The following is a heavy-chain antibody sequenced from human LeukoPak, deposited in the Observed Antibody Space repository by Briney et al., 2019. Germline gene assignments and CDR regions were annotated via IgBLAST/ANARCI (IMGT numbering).Heavy chain of an antibody. CDR2: ISGSGGST. CDR1: GFTFSSYA. CDR3: AKDLLRQQLAFVAFDI. D-gene: IGHD6-13*01. Sequence: PGGSLRLTFAASGFTFSSYAMSWVRQAPGKGRNWFSAISGSGGSTYYADSVKGRFTISRDNSKNTLYLQMNSLRAEDTAVYYCAKDLLRQQLAFVAFDIWGQGTMVTVSS. V-gene: IGHV3-23*01. J-gene: IGHJ3*02.